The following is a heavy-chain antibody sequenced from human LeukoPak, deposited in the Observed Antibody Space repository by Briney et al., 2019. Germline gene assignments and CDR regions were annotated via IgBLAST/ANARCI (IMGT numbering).Heavy chain of an antibody. CDR2: ISYDGSNK. CDR3: AKESDSSGYRYYFDY. Sequence: GGSLRLSCAASGFTFSSYGMHWVRQAPGKGLEWVAVISYDGSNKYYADSVKGRFTISRDNSKNTLYLQMNSLRAEDTAVYYCAKESDSSGYRYYFDYWGQGTLVTVSS. J-gene: IGHJ4*02. V-gene: IGHV3-30*18. D-gene: IGHD3-22*01. CDR1: GFTFSSYG.